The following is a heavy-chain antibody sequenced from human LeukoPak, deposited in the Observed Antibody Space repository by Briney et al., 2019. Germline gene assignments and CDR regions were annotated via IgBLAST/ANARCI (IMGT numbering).Heavy chain of an antibody. V-gene: IGHV4-61*02. Sequence: SETLSLTCTVSGGSISSGSYYWSWIRQPAGKGLEWIGRIYTSGSTNYNPSLKSRVTISVDTSKNQFSLKLSSLTAADTAVYYCARDGEGLDYWGQGTLVTVSS. CDR1: GGSISSGSYY. D-gene: IGHD7-27*01. CDR2: IYTSGST. J-gene: IGHJ4*02. CDR3: ARDGEGLDY.